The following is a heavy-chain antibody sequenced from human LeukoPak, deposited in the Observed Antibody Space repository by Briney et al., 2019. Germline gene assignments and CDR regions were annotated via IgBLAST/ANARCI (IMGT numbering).Heavy chain of an antibody. CDR1: GYTFTSYG. CDR2: ISAYNGNT. Sequence: ASVKVSCKASGYTFTSYGISWVRQAPGQGLEWMGWISAYNGNTNYAQKLQGRVTMTTDTSTSTAYMELRSLRSDDTAVYYCARDLLYMELATISHPFDYWGQGTLVTVSS. J-gene: IGHJ4*02. D-gene: IGHD5-24*01. CDR3: ARDLLYMELATISHPFDY. V-gene: IGHV1-18*01.